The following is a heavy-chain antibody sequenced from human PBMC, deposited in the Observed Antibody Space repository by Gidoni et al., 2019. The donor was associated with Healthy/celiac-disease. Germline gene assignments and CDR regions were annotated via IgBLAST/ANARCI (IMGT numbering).Heavy chain of an antibody. CDR2: IITILGIA. CDR1: GGTFSSYA. CDR3: ARNGRGGTYYYYMDV. Sequence: QVQLVQSGAEVKKPGSSVKVSCKASGGTFSSYAIRWVRQAPGQGLEWMGRIITILGIANYAQKFQGRVTITADKSTSTAYMELSSLRSEDTAVYYCARNGRGGTYYYYMDVWGKGTTVTVSS. V-gene: IGHV1-69*04. J-gene: IGHJ6*03. D-gene: IGHD1-26*01.